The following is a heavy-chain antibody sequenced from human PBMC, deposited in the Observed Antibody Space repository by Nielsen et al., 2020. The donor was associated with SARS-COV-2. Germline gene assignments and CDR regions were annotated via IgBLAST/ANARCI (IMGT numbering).Heavy chain of an antibody. CDR2: IGTAGDT. CDR1: GFTFSSYD. D-gene: IGHD4/OR15-4a*01. CDR3: ASGDYGPYYYYGMDV. Sequence: GESLKISCAASGFTFSSYDMHWVRQATGKGLEWVSAIGTAGDTYYPGSVKGRFTISRENAKNSLYLQMNSLRAGDTAVYYCASGDYGPYYYYGMDVWGQGTTVTVSS. V-gene: IGHV3-13*01. J-gene: IGHJ6*02.